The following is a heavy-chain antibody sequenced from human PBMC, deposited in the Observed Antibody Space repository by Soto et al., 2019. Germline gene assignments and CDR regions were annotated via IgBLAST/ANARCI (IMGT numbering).Heavy chain of an antibody. V-gene: IGHV1-69*08. CDR2: IIPILGIA. Sequence: QVQLVQSGAEVKKPGSSVKVSCKASGGTFSSYTISWVRQAPGQGLEWMGRIIPILGIANYAQKFQGRVTITADKSTSTDYMELRSLRSEDTAVYYCARETERERPSTDYWGQGTLVTVSS. CDR3: ARETERERPSTDY. J-gene: IGHJ4*02. CDR1: GGTFSSYT. D-gene: IGHD1-26*01.